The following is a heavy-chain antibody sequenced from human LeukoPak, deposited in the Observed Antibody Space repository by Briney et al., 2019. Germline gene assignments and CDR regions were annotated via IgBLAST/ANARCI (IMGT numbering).Heavy chain of an antibody. CDR3: ARASSNSWYNYFDF. V-gene: IGHV3-23*01. J-gene: IGHJ4*02. D-gene: IGHD6-13*01. CDR2: ISGSGGST. CDR1: GFTFSSYA. Sequence: PGGSLRLSCAASGFTFSSYAMSWVRQAPGKGLEWVSAISGSGGSTYYTDSVKGRFTISRDKSKNTLYLQINSLRAEDTAVYYCARASSNSWYNYFDFWGQGTLVTVSS.